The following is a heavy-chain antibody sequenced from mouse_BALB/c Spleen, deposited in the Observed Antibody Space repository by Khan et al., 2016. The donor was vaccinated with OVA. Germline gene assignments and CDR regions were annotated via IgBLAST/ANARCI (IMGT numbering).Heavy chain of an antibody. CDR3: AGGFPTY. CDR2: IHYSGRT. V-gene: IGHV3-1*02. Sequence: EVQLQESGPDLVKPSQSLSLTCTVTGYSITSGYNWHWIRQFPGNKLEWMGHIHYSGRTNYKPSLKSRIAITRDTSKNQFFLPLNSVTSEDTATYYCAGGFPTYWGQGTLVTVSA. J-gene: IGHJ3*01. CDR1: GYSITSGYN.